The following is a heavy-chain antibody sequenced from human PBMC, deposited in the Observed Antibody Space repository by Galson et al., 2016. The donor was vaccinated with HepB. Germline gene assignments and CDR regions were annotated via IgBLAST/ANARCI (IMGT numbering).Heavy chain of an antibody. J-gene: IGHJ5*02. V-gene: IGHV1-18*01. CDR2: ISTARGNT. CDR3: ARGDPYYYDRGADRPQKHWFDP. CDR1: DYTFTNYG. Sequence: SVKVSCKASDYTFTNYGISWVRQAPGQGLEWMGWISTARGNTNYAQKFQGRITITADGSTSTAFMVLANLRSEDTAVYYCARGDPYYYDRGADRPQKHWFDPWGQGTLVTVSS. D-gene: IGHD3-22*01.